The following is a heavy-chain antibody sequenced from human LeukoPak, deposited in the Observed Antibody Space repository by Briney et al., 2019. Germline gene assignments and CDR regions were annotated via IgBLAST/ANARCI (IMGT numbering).Heavy chain of an antibody. CDR2: ISSSSSYI. CDR3: ARGQRNYYGSGSYYKQFDY. V-gene: IGHV3-21*01. D-gene: IGHD3-10*01. Sequence: PGGFLRLSCAASGFTFSSYSMNWVRQAPGKGLEWVPSISSSSSYIYYADSVKGRFTISRDNAKNSLYLQMNSLRAEDAAVYYCARGQRNYYGSGSYYKQFDYWGQGTLVTVSS. CDR1: GFTFSSYS. J-gene: IGHJ4*02.